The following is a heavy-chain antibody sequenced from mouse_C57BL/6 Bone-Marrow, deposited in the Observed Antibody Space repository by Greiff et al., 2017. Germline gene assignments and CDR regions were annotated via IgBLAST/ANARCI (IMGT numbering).Heavy chain of an antibody. Sequence: EVQLQQSGPELVKPGASVKISCKASGYTFTDYYMNWVKQSHGKSLEWIGDINPNNGGTSYNQKFKGKATLTVDKSSSTAYMELRSLTSEDSAVYYCAETAWNAMDYWGQGTSVTVSS. J-gene: IGHJ4*01. CDR1: GYTFTDYY. D-gene: IGHD3-2*01. V-gene: IGHV1-26*01. CDR3: AETAWNAMDY. CDR2: INPNNGGT.